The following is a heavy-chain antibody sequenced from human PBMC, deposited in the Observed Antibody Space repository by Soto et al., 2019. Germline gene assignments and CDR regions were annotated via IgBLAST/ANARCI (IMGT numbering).Heavy chain of an antibody. J-gene: IGHJ4*02. Sequence: GASVKVSCKASGGTFSSYAISWVRQAPGQGLEWMGGIIPIFGTANYAQKFQGRVTITADESTSTAYMELSSLRSEDTAVYYCARDAPIVAGAGYYFDSGGQGTLVTVSS. D-gene: IGHD5-12*01. CDR1: GGTFSSYA. CDR2: IIPIFGTA. CDR3: ARDAPIVAGAGYYFDS. V-gene: IGHV1-69*13.